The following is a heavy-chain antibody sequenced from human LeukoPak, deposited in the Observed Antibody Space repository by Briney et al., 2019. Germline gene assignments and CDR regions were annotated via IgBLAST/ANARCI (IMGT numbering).Heavy chain of an antibody. CDR2: IIPIFGTA. CDR3: ARAKYSSSYYLDY. V-gene: IGHV1-69*05. J-gene: IGHJ4*02. CDR1: GGTFSSYA. Sequence: PAASVKVSCKASGGTFSSYAISWVRQAPGQGLEWMGGIIPIFGTANYAQKFQGRFTITTDESTSTAYMELSSLRSEDTAVYYCARAKYSSSYYLDYWGQGTLVTVSS. D-gene: IGHD6-13*01.